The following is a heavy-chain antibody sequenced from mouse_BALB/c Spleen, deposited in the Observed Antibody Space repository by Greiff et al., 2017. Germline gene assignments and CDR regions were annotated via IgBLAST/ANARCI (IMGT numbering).Heavy chain of an antibody. CDR3: ARGGKNLAMDY. CDR1: GYSITSDYA. Sequence: EVQLKESGPGLVKPSQSLSLTCTVTGYSITSDYAWNWIRQFPGNKLEWMGYISYSGSTSYNPSLKSRISITRDTSKNQFFLQLNSVTTEDTATYYCARGGKNLAMDYWGQGTSVTVSS. J-gene: IGHJ4*01. CDR2: ISYSGST. V-gene: IGHV3-2*02.